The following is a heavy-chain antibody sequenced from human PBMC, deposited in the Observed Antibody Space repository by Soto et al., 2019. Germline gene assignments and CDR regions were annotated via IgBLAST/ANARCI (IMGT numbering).Heavy chain of an antibody. Sequence: PGGSLRVSYAAAGVTFSNYGSHWVPQAPGKGLEWVAVIWYDGSNKYYADSVKGRFTISRDNSKNTLYLQMNSLRAEDTAVYCCARLALFYSSGWYYFDYWGQGTLVTVSS. J-gene: IGHJ4*02. D-gene: IGHD6-19*01. CDR2: IWYDGSNK. V-gene: IGHV3-33*08. CDR3: ARLALFYSSGWYYFDY. CDR1: GVTFSNYG.